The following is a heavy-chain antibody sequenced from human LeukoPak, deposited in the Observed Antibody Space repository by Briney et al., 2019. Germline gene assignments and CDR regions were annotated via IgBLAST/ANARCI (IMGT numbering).Heavy chain of an antibody. Sequence: SETLSLTCTVSGGSISSNYWSWFRQPPAKGLEWIGNIYYSRSTNYNPSLKSRVTISVDTSNNQFSLKLSSVTAADTAVYYCARRTRGGGEPYYYYYMDVWGKGTTVTVSS. CDR2: IYYSRST. V-gene: IGHV4-59*08. J-gene: IGHJ6*03. CDR3: ARRTRGGGEPYYYYYMDV. D-gene: IGHD3-10*01. CDR1: GGSISSNY.